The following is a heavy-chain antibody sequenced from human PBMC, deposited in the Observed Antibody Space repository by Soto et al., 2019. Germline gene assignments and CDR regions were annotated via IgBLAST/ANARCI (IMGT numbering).Heavy chain of an antibody. Sequence: SETLSLTCTVSGGSISSGGYSWNWIRQPPGKGLEWIGYIYHSGSTYYNPSLKSRVTMSIDRFKKQLSLKLTSVTAADTAVHYCARGEGAVAGTNYYGMDVWGQGTTVTVSS. J-gene: IGHJ6*02. D-gene: IGHD6-19*01. CDR3: ARGEGAVAGTNYYGMDV. V-gene: IGHV4-30-2*01. CDR2: IYHSGST. CDR1: GGSISSGGYS.